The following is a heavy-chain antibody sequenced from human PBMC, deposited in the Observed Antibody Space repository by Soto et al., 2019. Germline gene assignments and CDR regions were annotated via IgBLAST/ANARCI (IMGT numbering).Heavy chain of an antibody. Sequence: QVQLVQSGAEVKKPGASVKVSCKASGYTFTSYGISWVRQAPGQGLEWMGWISAYNGNTSYSQQLQGRVTMTTDTSTSPAYMELGRLRSADTAVYYCSRARDYHSSGYYSTYYFDYWGQGTLVTVSS. J-gene: IGHJ4*02. CDR1: GYTFTSYG. CDR3: SRARDYHSSGYYSTYYFDY. V-gene: IGHV1-18*01. CDR2: ISAYNGNT. D-gene: IGHD3-22*01.